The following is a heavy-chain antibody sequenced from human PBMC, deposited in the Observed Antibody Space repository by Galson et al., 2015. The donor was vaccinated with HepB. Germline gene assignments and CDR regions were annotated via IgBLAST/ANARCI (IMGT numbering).Heavy chain of an antibody. V-gene: IGHV3-21*01. J-gene: IGHJ6*02. CDR2: ISSSSSYI. CDR1: GFPFSSYS. CDR3: ARDIRLGFSYYGMDV. Sequence: LRLSCAASGFPFSSYSMNWVRQAPGKGLEWVSSISSSSSYIYYADSVKGRFTISRDNAKNSLYLQMNSLRAEDTAVYYCARDIRLGFSYYGMDVWGQGTTVTVSS. D-gene: IGHD3-3*01.